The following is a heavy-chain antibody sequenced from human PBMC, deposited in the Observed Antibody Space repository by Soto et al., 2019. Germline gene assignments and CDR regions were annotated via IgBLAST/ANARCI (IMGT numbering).Heavy chain of an antibody. CDR3: TTETLTPKYYDFWSGYSPDFDY. V-gene: IGHV3-15*01. CDR1: GFTFSNVW. J-gene: IGHJ4*02. Sequence: GGSLRLSCEASGFTFSNVWMGWVRQAPGKGLEWVGRIKGRADGGTTGYAAPVKDRFIISRDDSKNTMYLQMNNLTTEDTAVYFCTTETLTPKYYDFWSGYSPDFDYWGPGTLVTVSS. CDR2: IKGRADGGTT. D-gene: IGHD3-3*01.